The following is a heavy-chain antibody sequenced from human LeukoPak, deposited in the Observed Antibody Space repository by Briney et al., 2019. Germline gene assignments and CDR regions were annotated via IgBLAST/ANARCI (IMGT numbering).Heavy chain of an antibody. CDR2: ISYDGSNK. CDR3: ARDRIDSSGLDY. CDR1: GFTFSSYA. D-gene: IGHD3-22*01. Sequence: GGSLRLSWAASGFTFSSYAMHWVRQAPGKGLEWVAVISYDGSNKYYADSVKGRFTISRDNSKNTLYLQMNSLRAEDTAVYYCARDRIDSSGLDYWGQGTLVTVSS. J-gene: IGHJ4*02. V-gene: IGHV3-30-3*01.